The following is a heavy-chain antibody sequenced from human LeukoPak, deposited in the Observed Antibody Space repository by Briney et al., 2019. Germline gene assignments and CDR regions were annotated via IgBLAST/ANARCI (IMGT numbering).Heavy chain of an antibody. Sequence: GGSLRLSYAASGFTFRNYWMYWVRQAPGKGLKWISRIKTDGSFTSYADSVKGRFTISRDNTNNMLYLQMNSLRVDDTAVYHCVTITTFSWSQGTLVTVTP. CDR1: GFTFRNYW. CDR2: IKTDGSFT. V-gene: IGHV3-74*01. CDR3: VTITTFS. D-gene: IGHD2/OR15-2a*01. J-gene: IGHJ5*02.